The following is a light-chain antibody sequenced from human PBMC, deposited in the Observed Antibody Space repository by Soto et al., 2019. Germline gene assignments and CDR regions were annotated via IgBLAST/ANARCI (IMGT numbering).Light chain of an antibody. Sequence: DIVMTQSPLSLPVTPGEPASISCRSSQSLLHSNGYNYLDWYLQKPEQSPQLLIYLGSNRASGGPDRFSGSGSGTDFTLKISRVEAEDVGVYYCMQALQTPFTFGPGTKVDIK. V-gene: IGKV2-28*01. CDR3: MQALQTPFT. CDR2: LGS. J-gene: IGKJ3*01. CDR1: QSLLHSNGYNY.